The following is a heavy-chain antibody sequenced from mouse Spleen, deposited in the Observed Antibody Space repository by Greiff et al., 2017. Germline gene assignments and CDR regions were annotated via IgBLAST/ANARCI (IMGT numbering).Heavy chain of an antibody. J-gene: IGHJ3*01. CDR3: ARGGGNDAWFAY. CDR2: LWRGGST. D-gene: IGHD2-2*01. CDR1: GFSLTSYG. Sequence: VMLVESGPGLVQPSQSLSITCTVSGFSLTSYGVHWVRQSPGKGLEWLGVLWRGGSTDYNAAFISRLSISKDNSKSPVYLKMSSLRTDDTAIYYCARGGGNDAWFAYWGQGTLVTVSA. V-gene: IGHV2-2*01.